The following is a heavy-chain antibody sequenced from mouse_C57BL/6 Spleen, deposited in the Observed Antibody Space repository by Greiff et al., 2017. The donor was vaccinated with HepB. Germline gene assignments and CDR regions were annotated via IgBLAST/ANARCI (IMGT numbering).Heavy chain of an antibody. D-gene: IGHD2-3*01. CDR2: ISSGGDYI. J-gene: IGHJ4*01. Sequence: EVKLVESGEGLVKPGGSLKLSCAASGFTFSSYAMSWVRQTPEKRLEWVAYISSGGDYIYYADTVKGRFTISRDNARNTLYLQMSSLKSEDTAMYYCTRDGGLYAMDYWGQGTSVTVSS. CDR3: TRDGGLYAMDY. V-gene: IGHV5-9-1*02. CDR1: GFTFSSYA.